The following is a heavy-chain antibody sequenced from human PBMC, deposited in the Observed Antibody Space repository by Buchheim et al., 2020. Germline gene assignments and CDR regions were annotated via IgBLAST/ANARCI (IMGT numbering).Heavy chain of an antibody. CDR3: AKGRDYGGNRRWGYFDL. CDR1: GFTFSSYA. D-gene: IGHD4-23*01. CDR2: ISGSGGST. J-gene: IGHJ2*01. V-gene: IGHV3-23*01. Sequence: EVQLLESGGGLVQPGGSLRLSCAASGFTFSSYAMSWGRQAPGKGLEWVSAISGSGGSTYYADSVKGRFTISRDNSKNTMYLQMNSLRAEDTAVYYCAKGRDYGGNRRWGYFDLWGRGTL.